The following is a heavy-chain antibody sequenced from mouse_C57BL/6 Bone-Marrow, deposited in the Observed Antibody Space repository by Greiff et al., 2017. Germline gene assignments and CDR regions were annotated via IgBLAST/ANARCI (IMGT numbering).Heavy chain of an antibody. CDR2: ILPGSGST. Sequence: VQLQQSGAELMKPGASVKLSCKATGYTFTGYWIEWVKQRPGHGLEWIGEILPGSGSTNYNEKFKGKATFTADTSSNTAYMQISSLTTEESSLYYCARIWDDYDGAFDYWGQGTTLTVSS. CDR1: GYTFTGYW. V-gene: IGHV1-9*01. D-gene: IGHD2-4*01. J-gene: IGHJ2*01. CDR3: ARIWDDYDGAFDY.